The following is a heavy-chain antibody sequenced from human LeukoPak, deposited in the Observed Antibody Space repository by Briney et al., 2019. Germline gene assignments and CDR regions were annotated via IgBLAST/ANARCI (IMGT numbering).Heavy chain of an antibody. D-gene: IGHD1-26*01. V-gene: IGHV4-39*01. Sequence: SETLSLTGTVSGGPISSSTYYWGWIRQPPGKGLEWIGSIYYSGSTSYNPSLKSRVTISVDTSKNQFSLKLDSVTAADTAVYYCARNASDSGTSYFDYWGQGTLVTVSS. CDR1: GGPISSSTYY. CDR3: ARNASDSGTSYFDY. J-gene: IGHJ4*02. CDR2: IYYSGST.